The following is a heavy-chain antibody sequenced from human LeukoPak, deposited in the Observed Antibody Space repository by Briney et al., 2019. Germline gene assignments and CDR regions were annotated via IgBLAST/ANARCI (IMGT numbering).Heavy chain of an antibody. J-gene: IGHJ4*02. CDR1: GFSLRDYS. CDR2: ISSSSRYT. Sequence: GGSLRLSCAASGFSLRDYSMDWVRQAPGKGLEWVSSISSSSRYTFYVDSVKGRFTISRDNAKNSLYLQMNSLRVEDTAVYYCAREEARGYDFRPQDHWGQGTLVSVSS. D-gene: IGHD3-3*01. CDR3: AREEARGYDFRPQDH. V-gene: IGHV3-21*01.